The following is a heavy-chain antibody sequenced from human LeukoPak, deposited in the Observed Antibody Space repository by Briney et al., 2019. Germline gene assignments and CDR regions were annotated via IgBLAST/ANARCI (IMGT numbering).Heavy chain of an antibody. CDR3: ARMRIIVVPAAEFRHFYYGMDV. D-gene: IGHD2-2*01. CDR2: IFINGST. J-gene: IGHJ6*02. V-gene: IGHV4-61*02. CDR1: DDSLTSGSHY. Sequence: SQTLSLTCTVSDDSLTSGSHYWSWIRQPAGTGLEWIGRIFINGSTNYNPSLTSRVTISADTSKSQFSLKLTSVTAADAAVYYCARMRIIVVPAAEFRHFYYGMDVWGQGTTVTVSS.